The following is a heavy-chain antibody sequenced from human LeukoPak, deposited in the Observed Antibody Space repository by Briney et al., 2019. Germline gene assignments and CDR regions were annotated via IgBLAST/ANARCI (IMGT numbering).Heavy chain of an antibody. CDR1: GFSFNSYW. Sequence: GGSLRLSCAASGFSFNSYWMHWVRQAPGSGLVWVSRISNDGRSTSFADPVKGRFTISRDNAKNTLYLQMNSLSAEDTAVYYCTRGREGNYGLFDSWGQGTLVTVSS. CDR2: ISNDGRST. V-gene: IGHV3-74*01. CDR3: TRGREGNYGLFDS. D-gene: IGHD3-10*01. J-gene: IGHJ4*02.